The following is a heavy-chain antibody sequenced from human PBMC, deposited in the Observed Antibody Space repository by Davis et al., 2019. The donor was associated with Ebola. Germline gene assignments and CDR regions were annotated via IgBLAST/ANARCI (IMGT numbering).Heavy chain of an antibody. CDR1: GDTFNSYY. CDR2: ISPSGGST. V-gene: IGHV1-46*02. D-gene: IGHD6-19*01. Sequence: SVTVSCKASGDTFNSYYMLWVRQARGQGPEWMGIISPSGGSTTYAQKFQGRVTMTTDTSTSTAYMELRSLRSDDTAVYYCAGEGGWYPYFDYWGQGTLVTVSS. J-gene: IGHJ4*02. CDR3: AGEGGWYPYFDY.